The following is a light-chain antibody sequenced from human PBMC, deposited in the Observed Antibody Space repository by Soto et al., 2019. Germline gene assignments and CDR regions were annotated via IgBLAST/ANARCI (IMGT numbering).Light chain of an antibody. V-gene: IGKV3-11*01. Sequence: EIVLTQSPVTLSLSPGERATLSCRASQRVDTYLAWYQQKPGQAPRLLISNASNRATGIPARFSVSGSGTDFTLTIISLEPEDFAVYYCQQRSSWWTFGQGTNVEIK. CDR2: NAS. J-gene: IGKJ1*01. CDR3: QQRSSWWT. CDR1: QRVDTY.